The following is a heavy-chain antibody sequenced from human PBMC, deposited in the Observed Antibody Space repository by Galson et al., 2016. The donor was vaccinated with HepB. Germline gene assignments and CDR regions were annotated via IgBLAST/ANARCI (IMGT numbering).Heavy chain of an antibody. CDR2: IYRDDDK. Sequence: PALVKPPQTLTLTCTFSGFSLSTSGVGVGGIRQPPGKALEWLALIYRDDDKRYSPSLKSRLTITKDTSKNQVVLTMTNMDPVDTATYYCAHRRVVQGVIRWFDPWGQGTLVTVSS. V-gene: IGHV2-5*02. CDR3: AHRRVVQGVIRWFDP. D-gene: IGHD3-10*01. CDR1: GFSLSTSGVG. J-gene: IGHJ5*02.